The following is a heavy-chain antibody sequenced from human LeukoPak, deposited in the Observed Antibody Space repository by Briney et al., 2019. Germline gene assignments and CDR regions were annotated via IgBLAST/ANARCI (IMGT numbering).Heavy chain of an antibody. CDR1: GFTFSSYS. Sequence: PGGSLRLSCAASGFTFSSYSMNWVRQAPGKGLEWVSSISSSSSYIYYADSVKGRFTISRDNAKNSLFLQMNSLRAEDTAVYYCARAGRRQKDDPGDYWGQGTLVTVSS. CDR2: ISSSSSYI. V-gene: IGHV3-21*01. J-gene: IGHJ4*02. CDR3: ARAGRRQKDDPGDY. D-gene: IGHD3-16*01.